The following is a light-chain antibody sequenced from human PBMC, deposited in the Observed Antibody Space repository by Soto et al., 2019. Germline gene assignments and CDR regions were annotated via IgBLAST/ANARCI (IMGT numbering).Light chain of an antibody. V-gene: IGKV1-12*01. CDR2: GAS. CDR3: QQSYTSPVT. Sequence: DIQMTQSPSSVSASVGDTVTITCRASQGVGNWLAWYQQKPGKAPNLLIYGASNLQSGVPSRFSGGGSGTDFTLTISSLQPEDFGTYYCQQSYTSPVTFGGGTKVDIK. J-gene: IGKJ4*01. CDR1: QGVGNW.